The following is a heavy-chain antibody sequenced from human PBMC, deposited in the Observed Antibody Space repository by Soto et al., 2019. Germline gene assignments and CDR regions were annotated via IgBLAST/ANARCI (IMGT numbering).Heavy chain of an antibody. J-gene: IGHJ6*02. CDR3: ARGATIFGVAAYSYYEMEV. Sequence: QVQLVHSGAEVKKPGSSVKVSCRASGGTFSNYAISWVRQAPGQGLEWMGGIVPAFGTPTYAQNLQGRITITADDTTTTVYMDLSSLRSEDTAVYYCARGATIFGVAAYSYYEMEVWGQGTTVTVSS. D-gene: IGHD3-3*01. CDR2: IVPAFGTP. CDR1: GGTFSNYA. V-gene: IGHV1-69*01.